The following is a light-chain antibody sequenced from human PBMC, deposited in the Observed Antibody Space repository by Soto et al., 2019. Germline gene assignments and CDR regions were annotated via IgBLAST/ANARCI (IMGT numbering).Light chain of an antibody. CDR1: STDFVSYNR. CDR2: EVS. Sequence: QSVLTQPPSVSGSPGPSVTISCTGTSTDFVSYNRVSWYQQPPGTAPKLMIYEVSKRPSGVPDRLSGSKSGNTASLTISGLQAADEADYYCSLYTSENAYVFGTGTKVTVL. CDR3: SLYTSENAYV. J-gene: IGLJ1*01. V-gene: IGLV2-18*01.